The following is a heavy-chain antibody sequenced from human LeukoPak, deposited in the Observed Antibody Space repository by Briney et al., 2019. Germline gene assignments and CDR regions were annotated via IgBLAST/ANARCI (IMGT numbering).Heavy chain of an antibody. V-gene: IGHV4-34*01. D-gene: IGHD5-24*01. Sequence: SETLCLTCAVYGGSFSGYYWSWIRQPPGKGLEWIGEINHSGSTNYNPSLKSRVTISVDTSKNQFSLKLSSVTAADTAVYYCATKMATIHSNWFDPWGQGTLVTVSS. CDR2: INHSGST. J-gene: IGHJ5*02. CDR3: ATKMATIHSNWFDP. CDR1: GGSFSGYY.